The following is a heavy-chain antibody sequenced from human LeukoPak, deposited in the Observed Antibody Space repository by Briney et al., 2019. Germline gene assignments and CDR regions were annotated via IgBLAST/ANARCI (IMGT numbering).Heavy chain of an antibody. V-gene: IGHV4-4*07. D-gene: IGHD2-2*01. CDR2: IYTSGST. CDR1: GGSFSGYY. J-gene: IGHJ6*03. Sequence: SETLSLTCAVYGGSFSGYYWSWIRQPAGKGLEWIGRIYTSGSTNYNPSLKSRVTISVDTSKNQFSLKLSSVTAADTAVYYCARDLDVVVPADYYYYYMDVWGKGTTVTVSS. CDR3: ARDLDVVVPADYYYYYMDV.